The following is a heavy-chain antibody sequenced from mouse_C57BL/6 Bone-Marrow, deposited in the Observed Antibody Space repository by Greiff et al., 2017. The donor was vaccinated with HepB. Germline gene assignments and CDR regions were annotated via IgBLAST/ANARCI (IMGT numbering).Heavy chain of an antibody. CDR1: GYTFTSYW. CDR3: ANYGSSPYAMDY. V-gene: IGHV1-59*01. D-gene: IGHD1-1*01. CDR2: IDPSDSYT. J-gene: IGHJ4*01. Sequence: QVQLQQPGAELVRPGTSVKLSCKASGYTFTSYWMHWVKQRPGQGLEWIGVIDPSDSYTNYNQKFKGKATLTVDTSSSTAYMQLSSLTSEDSAVYYCANYGSSPYAMDYWGQGTSVTVSS.